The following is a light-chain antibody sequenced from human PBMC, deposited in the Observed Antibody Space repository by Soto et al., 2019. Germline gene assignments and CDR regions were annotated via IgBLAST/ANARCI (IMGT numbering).Light chain of an antibody. Sequence: DIQMTQSPSTLSASVGDRVTITCRASQSISIWLAWYQQKPGKAPKLLIYDASSLESGVPPRFGGSGSGTEFTLTITSLQPDDFATYYCQQYNTYWWTFGQGTKVDIK. V-gene: IGKV1-5*01. CDR3: QQYNTYWWT. CDR1: QSISIW. CDR2: DAS. J-gene: IGKJ1*01.